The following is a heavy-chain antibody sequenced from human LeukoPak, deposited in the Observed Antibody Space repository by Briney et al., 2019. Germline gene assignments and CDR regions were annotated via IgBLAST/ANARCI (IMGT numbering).Heavy chain of an antibody. J-gene: IGHJ4*02. CDR2: MNPNSGKT. CDR1: GYTFTTYE. CDR3: ARWIKAGHYYFDY. V-gene: IGHV1-8*03. D-gene: IGHD2-2*03. Sequence: GASVKVSCKASGYTFTTYEIHWVRQATGQGPEWMGWMNPNSGKTGFAQKFQGRITITRNTSINTDYMDLTSLISEDTAVYYCARWIKAGHYYFDYWGQGTLVTVSS.